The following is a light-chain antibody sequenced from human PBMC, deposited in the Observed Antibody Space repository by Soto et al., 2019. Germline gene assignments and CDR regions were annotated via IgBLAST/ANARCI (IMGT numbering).Light chain of an antibody. J-gene: IGKJ5*01. CDR3: QQYGSSPIT. CDR1: QSVSSSY. Sequence: EIVLTQSPGTLSLSPGERATLSCRASQSVSSSYLAWYQQNPGQAPRLLIYGTSSRATGIPDRFSGSGSGTDFTLTISRLEPEDFAVYDCQQYGSSPITFGQGKRLEIK. CDR2: GTS. V-gene: IGKV3-20*01.